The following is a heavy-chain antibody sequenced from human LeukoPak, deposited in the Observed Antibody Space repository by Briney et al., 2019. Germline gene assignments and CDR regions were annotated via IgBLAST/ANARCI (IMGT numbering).Heavy chain of an antibody. D-gene: IGHD2-2*01. CDR3: ARPHIEVVPAAIEWWYFDL. V-gene: IGHV4-59*08. J-gene: IGHJ2*01. Sequence: PSETLSLTCTVSGGSISSYYWSWIRQPPGKGLEWIGYIYYSGSTNYNPSLKSRVTISVDTSKNQFSLELSSVTAADTAVYYCARPHIEVVPAAIEWWYFDLWGRGTLVTVSS. CDR1: GGSISSYY. CDR2: IYYSGST.